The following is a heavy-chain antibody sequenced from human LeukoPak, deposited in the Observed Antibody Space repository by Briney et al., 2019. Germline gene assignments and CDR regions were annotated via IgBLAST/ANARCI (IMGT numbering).Heavy chain of an antibody. CDR2: IYYSGST. CDR1: GGSINNYY. V-gene: IGHV4-59*01. J-gene: IGHJ4*02. CDR3: ARKRRGGYNFDY. D-gene: IGHD5-24*01. Sequence: SETLSLTCTVSGGSINNYYWAWIRQPPGKRLEWMGYIYYSGSTDYNPSLKSRVTISVDTSKNQFSLKLNSVTAADTAVYYCARKRRGGYNFDYWGQGTLVTVSS.